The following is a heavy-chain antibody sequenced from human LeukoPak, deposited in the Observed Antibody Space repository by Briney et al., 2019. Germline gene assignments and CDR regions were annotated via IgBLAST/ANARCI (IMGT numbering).Heavy chain of an antibody. D-gene: IGHD6-13*01. CDR1: GVTFSSYA. Sequence: GGSLRLSCAASGVTFSSYAMSWVRQAPGKGLEWVSAISGSGGSTYYADSVKGRFTISRDNSKNTLYLQMNSLRAEDTAVYYCAKGYSSSWFYWYFDLWGRGTLVTVSS. CDR3: AKGYSSSWFYWYFDL. J-gene: IGHJ2*01. CDR2: ISGSGGST. V-gene: IGHV3-23*01.